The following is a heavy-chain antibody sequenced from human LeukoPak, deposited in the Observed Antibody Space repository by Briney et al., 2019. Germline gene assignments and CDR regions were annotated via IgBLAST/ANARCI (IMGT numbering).Heavy chain of an antibody. CDR3: ARYGSHLDAVDF. Sequence: GGSLRLSCAVSGFTFSNYWMSWVRQAPAKGLEWVAYINQDGSERYYVDSMEGRFTISRDNAEKSLFLQMNNLRVEDTALYYCARYGSHLDAVDFCGQGTLVTVAS. J-gene: IGHJ3*01. CDR2: INQDGSER. CDR1: GFTFSNYW. D-gene: IGHD1-26*01. V-gene: IGHV3-7*01.